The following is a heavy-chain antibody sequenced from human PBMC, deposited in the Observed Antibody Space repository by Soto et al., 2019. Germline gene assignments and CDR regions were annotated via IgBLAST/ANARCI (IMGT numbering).Heavy chain of an antibody. J-gene: IGHJ6*02. D-gene: IGHD2-2*01. CDR2: IWYDGSNK. CDR3: ARVGHCSSTSCYRYGMDV. V-gene: IGHV3-33*01. CDR1: GFTFSSYG. Sequence: GGSLRLSCAASGFTFSSYGMHWVRQAPGKGLEWVAVIWYDGSNKYYADSVKGRFTISRDNSKNTLYLQMNSLRAEDTAVHYCARVGHCSSTSCYRYGMDVWGQGTTVTVYS.